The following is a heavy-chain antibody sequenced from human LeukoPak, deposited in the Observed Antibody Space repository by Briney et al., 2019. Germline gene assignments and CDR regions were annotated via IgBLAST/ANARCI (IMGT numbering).Heavy chain of an antibody. V-gene: IGHV3-23*01. D-gene: IGHD3-22*01. Sequence: GRSLRLSCAASGFTFSSYAMRWVRQAPGKGLEYVSAISGSGGSTYYADSVKGRFTISRDNSKNTLYLQMNSLRAEDTAVYYCAKDWDYYDSSVYYQRLDYWGQGTQVTVSS. J-gene: IGHJ4*02. CDR3: AKDWDYYDSSVYYQRLDY. CDR2: ISGSGGST. CDR1: GFTFSSYA.